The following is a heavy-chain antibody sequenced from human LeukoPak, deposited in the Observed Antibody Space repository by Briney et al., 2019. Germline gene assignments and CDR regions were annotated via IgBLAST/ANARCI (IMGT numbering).Heavy chain of an antibody. CDR1: GGTFSSYA. CDR3: ARDPGAYYYGSGTYYFPVSGRFDP. J-gene: IGHJ5*02. CDR2: INAGNGNT. V-gene: IGHV1-3*03. Sequence: RASVKVSCKASGGTFSSYAIHWVRQAPGQRLEWMGWINAGNGNTKYSQDFQGRVTITRDTSARTAYMELNNLRYEDMAVYYCARDPGAYYYGSGTYYFPVSGRFDPWGQGTLVTVSS. D-gene: IGHD3-10*01.